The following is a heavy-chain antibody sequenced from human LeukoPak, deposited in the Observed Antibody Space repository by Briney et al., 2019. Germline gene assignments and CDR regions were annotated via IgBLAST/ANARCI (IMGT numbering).Heavy chain of an antibody. J-gene: IGHJ4*02. V-gene: IGHV3-21*01. CDR1: GFTFSSYS. CDR3: ARETEIESDY. Sequence: GGSLRLSCAASGFTFSSYSMNWVRQAPGKGPEWVSSISSSSSYIYYADSVRGRFTISRDNAKNSLYLQMNSLRAEDTAVYYCARETEIESDYWGQGTLVTVSS. CDR2: ISSSSSYI. D-gene: IGHD2-21*01.